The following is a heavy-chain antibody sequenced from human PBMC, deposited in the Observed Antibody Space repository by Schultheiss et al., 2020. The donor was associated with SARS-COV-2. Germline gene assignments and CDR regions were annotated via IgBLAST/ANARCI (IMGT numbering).Heavy chain of an antibody. D-gene: IGHD3-10*01. CDR1: GGSFSGYY. J-gene: IGHJ4*02. V-gene: IGHV4-59*01. CDR3: ARARLWFGELHYDY. CDR2: IYYSGRS. Sequence: SETLSLTCAVYGGSFSGYYWSWIRQPPGKGLEWIGSIYYSGRSNYNPSLKSRVTISVDTSKNQFSLKLSSVTAADTAVYYCARARLWFGELHYDYWGQGTLVTVSS.